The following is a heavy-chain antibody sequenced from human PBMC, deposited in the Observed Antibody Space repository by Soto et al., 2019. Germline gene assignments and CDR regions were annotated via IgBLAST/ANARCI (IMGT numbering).Heavy chain of an antibody. Sequence: GGSLRLSCAASGFTFSSYSMNWVRQAPGKGLEWVSSISSSSSYIYYADSVKGRFTISRDNAKNSLYLQMNSLRAEDTAVYYCARVSGEDGEPIPFGGVIVIESGMDVWGRGTTVTVSS. J-gene: IGHJ6*02. D-gene: IGHD3-16*02. CDR2: ISSSSSYI. CDR1: GFTFSSYS. V-gene: IGHV3-21*01. CDR3: ARVSGEDGEPIPFGGVIVIESGMDV.